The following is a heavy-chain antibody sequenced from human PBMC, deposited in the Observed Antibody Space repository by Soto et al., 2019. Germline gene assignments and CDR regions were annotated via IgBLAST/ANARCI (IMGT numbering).Heavy chain of an antibody. CDR2: ISSSSSTI. Sequence: EVQLVESGGGLVQPGGSLRLSCAASGFTFSSYSMNWVRQAPGKGLEWVSYISSSSSTIYYADSVKGRFTISRDNAKNSLYLQMNSLRDEDTAVYYCGGSGSYPYYYYYGMDVWRQGTTVTVSS. CDR1: GFTFSSYS. D-gene: IGHD3-10*01. J-gene: IGHJ6*02. CDR3: GGSGSYPYYYYYGMDV. V-gene: IGHV3-48*02.